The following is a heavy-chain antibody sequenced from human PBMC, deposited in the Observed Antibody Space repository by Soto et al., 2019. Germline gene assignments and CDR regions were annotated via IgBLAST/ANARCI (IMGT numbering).Heavy chain of an antibody. CDR3: ARDEEVNYGDYGGSDYYYGMDV. V-gene: IGHV4-31*03. J-gene: IGHJ6*02. CDR2: IYYTGST. CDR1: GDSISSGGYY. Sequence: QVQLQGSGPQLVKPSQTLSLTCTVSGDSISSGGYYWSWIRQHPGKGLEWIGYIYYTGSTYYNPSLKSGFTISVDTSKNQFSLKLSSVTAADTAVYYCARDEEVNYGDYGGSDYYYGMDVWGQGTTVTVSS. D-gene: IGHD4-17*01.